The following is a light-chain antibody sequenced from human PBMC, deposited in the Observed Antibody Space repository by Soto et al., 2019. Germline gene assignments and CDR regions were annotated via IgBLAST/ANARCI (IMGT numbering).Light chain of an antibody. CDR1: SSNIGGNS. CDR3: AAWDDDLSTYV. CDR2: DAN. Sequence: QSVLTQPPSVSAAPGQKVTISCSGSSSNIGGNSVSWYQQLPGTAPKLLIYDANKRPSGIPDRFSGSKTGTSATLGITGFQTGDEADYYWAAWDDDLSTYVFGSGTKVTVL. J-gene: IGLJ1*01. V-gene: IGLV1-51*01.